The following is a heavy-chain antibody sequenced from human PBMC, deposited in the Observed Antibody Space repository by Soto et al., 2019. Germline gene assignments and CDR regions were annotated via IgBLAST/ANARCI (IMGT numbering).Heavy chain of an antibody. CDR2: ISANGDST. D-gene: IGHD2-15*01. Sequence: GGSLRLSCAASGFTFSTYAMSWVRQAPGKGLEWVSAISANGDSTYYADSVKGRFTISRDNSKNTLYLLMNSLRAGDTAVFYCAKSQSRYCSGGSCYSDTPVPSAFSYGFHYWGQGTLVTVSS. J-gene: IGHJ4*02. CDR1: GFTFSTYA. V-gene: IGHV3-23*01. CDR3: AKSQSRYCSGGSCYSDTPVPSAFSYGFHY.